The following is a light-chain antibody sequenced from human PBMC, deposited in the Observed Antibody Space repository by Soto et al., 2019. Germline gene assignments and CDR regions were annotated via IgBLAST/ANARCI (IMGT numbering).Light chain of an antibody. CDR2: SNN. CDR3: AAWDDSLRGYV. Sequence: QSVLTQPPSVSGAPGQRVSISCSGSSINIGLNDVYWYLQFPGTAPKLLIHSNNQRPSGVPDRFSGSKSGTSASLAISGLRSEDEADYYCAAWDDSLRGYVFGTGTKVTVL. CDR1: SINIGLND. V-gene: IGLV1-47*02. J-gene: IGLJ1*01.